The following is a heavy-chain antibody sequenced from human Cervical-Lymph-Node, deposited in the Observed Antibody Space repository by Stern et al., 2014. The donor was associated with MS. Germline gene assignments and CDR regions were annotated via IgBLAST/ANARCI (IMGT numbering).Heavy chain of an antibody. D-gene: IGHD5/OR15-5a*01. Sequence: VQLVESGGGLVKPGRSLRLSCAASGFTFSDYSMSWVRQAPGKGPEWVSSISSNGTYTSHADSVKGRFTVSTDTSTNSLFMPLNSLGAEDTAVYYCARRGGIYDLDFWGPGTLVTVSS. J-gene: IGHJ4*02. CDR2: ISSNGTYT. CDR1: GFTFSDYS. V-gene: IGHV3-21*01. CDR3: ARRGGIYDLDF.